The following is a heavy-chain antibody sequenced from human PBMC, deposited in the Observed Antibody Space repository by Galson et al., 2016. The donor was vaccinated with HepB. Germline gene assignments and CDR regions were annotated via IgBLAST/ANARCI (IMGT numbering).Heavy chain of an antibody. CDR1: GYSFTSHY. J-gene: IGHJ4*02. CDR2: INPSVGRT. Sequence: SVKVSCKAFGYSFTSHYMHWVRQAPGQGLEWMGTINPSVGRTSYAQKFQGRVTMTRDTSTSTVYMELSSLRSEDTAGYYCAGDDDILTGSQFDYWGQGTLVTVSS. V-gene: IGHV1-46*01. CDR3: AGDDDILTGSQFDY. D-gene: IGHD3-9*01.